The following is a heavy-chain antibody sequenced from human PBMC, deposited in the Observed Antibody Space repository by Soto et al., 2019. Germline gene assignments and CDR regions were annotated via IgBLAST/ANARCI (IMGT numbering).Heavy chain of an antibody. CDR2: IIPIFGTT. D-gene: IGHD5-12*01. J-gene: IGHJ4*02. Sequence: QVQLVQSGAEVKKPGSSVKVSCKTSGDIFSGYSISWVRQAPGQGLEWMGGIIPIFGTTNYAQRFHGRVTITADKSTSTVYMELYSLKSEDTGVYYWARDLGSGYDPGDYWGQGTLVTVSS. CDR3: ARDLGSGYDPGDY. V-gene: IGHV1-69*14. CDR1: GDIFSGYS.